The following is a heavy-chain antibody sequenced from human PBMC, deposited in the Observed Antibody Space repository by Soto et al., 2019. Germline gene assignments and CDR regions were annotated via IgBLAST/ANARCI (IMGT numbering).Heavy chain of an antibody. J-gene: IGHJ5*02. CDR2: IYHTGTT. CDR1: GGSISTSNW. D-gene: IGHD3-16*01. V-gene: IGHV4-4*02. CDR3: ARGIRTWGEYVHNSFDP. Sequence: QVQLQESGPGLVKPSETLSLTCAVSGGSISTSNWWSWVRQPPEKGLDWIGEIYHTGTTNHNPSFKSRVTISVDTSKNHLSLKLSSVTAADTAVYYCARGIRTWGEYVHNSFDPWGQGTLVTVSS.